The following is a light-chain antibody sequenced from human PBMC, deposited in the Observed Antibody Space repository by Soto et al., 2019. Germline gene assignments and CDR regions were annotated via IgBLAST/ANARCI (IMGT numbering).Light chain of an antibody. CDR1: QSVSSN. CDR3: QQYNNWPPDT. V-gene: IGKV3-15*01. J-gene: IGKJ1*01. Sequence: EIVMTQSPATLSVSPGERATLSCRASQSVSSNLAWYQQKPGQAPRLLIYGASTRATGIPARFSGSGSGTEFTLTICSLQSEDFAVYYCQQYNNWPPDTFGQGTKVEIK. CDR2: GAS.